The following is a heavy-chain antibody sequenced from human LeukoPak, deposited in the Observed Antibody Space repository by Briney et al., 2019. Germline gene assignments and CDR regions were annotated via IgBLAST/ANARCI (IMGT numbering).Heavy chain of an antibody. V-gene: IGHV1-2*02. CDR2: INPNSGGT. D-gene: IGHD3-22*01. Sequence: GASVKVSCKASGYTFTGYYMHWVRQAPGQGLEWMGWINPNSGGTNYAQKFQGRVTMTRDTSISTAYMELSRLRSDDTAVYYCARDSGYYDSSGYSNWGQGTLVTVSS. CDR1: GYTFTGYY. J-gene: IGHJ4*02. CDR3: ARDSGYYDSSGYSN.